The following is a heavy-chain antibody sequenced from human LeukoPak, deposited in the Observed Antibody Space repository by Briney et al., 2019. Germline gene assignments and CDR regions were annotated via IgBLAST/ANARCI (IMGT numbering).Heavy chain of an antibody. CDR3: AKIGSGTREFDY. D-gene: IGHD1-1*01. CDR1: GFTFSSYA. Sequence: GGSLRLSCAASGFTFSSYAMSWVRQAPGKGLEWVSAISGSGGATYYADSVKGRFTISRDNSKNTLYLQMNSLRAEDTAVYYCAKIGSGTREFDYWGQGSLVTVSS. CDR2: ISGSGGAT. J-gene: IGHJ4*02. V-gene: IGHV3-23*01.